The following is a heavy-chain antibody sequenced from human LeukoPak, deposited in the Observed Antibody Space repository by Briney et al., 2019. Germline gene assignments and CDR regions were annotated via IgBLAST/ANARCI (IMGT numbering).Heavy chain of an antibody. CDR2: ISSGSSHI. Sequence: GGSLRLSCAASGFSFSDYNMNWVRQAPGKGLEWVSSISSGSSHIYYADSVKGRFTISRDNAKNSLYLQMNSLRAEDTAVYYCAKILQYCSSTSCLLDYWGQGTLVTVSS. CDR1: GFSFSDYN. J-gene: IGHJ4*02. V-gene: IGHV3-21*06. D-gene: IGHD2-2*01. CDR3: AKILQYCSSTSCLLDY.